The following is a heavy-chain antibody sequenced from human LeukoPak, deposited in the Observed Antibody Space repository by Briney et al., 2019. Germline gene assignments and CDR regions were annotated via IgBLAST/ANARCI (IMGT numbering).Heavy chain of an antibody. D-gene: IGHD1-7*01. CDR3: ARKQTGTMYDV. CDR2: FSSGGSA. CDR1: GGSISSSSYY. V-gene: IGHV4-39*07. J-gene: IGHJ4*02. Sequence: SETLSLTCIVPGGSISSSSYYWAWIRQSPGKGLEGIGTFSSGGSAYYNPSLTSRVSISTDTSDNQFSLRLYSVPAADTAVYYCARKQTGTMYDVWGQGTQVTVSS.